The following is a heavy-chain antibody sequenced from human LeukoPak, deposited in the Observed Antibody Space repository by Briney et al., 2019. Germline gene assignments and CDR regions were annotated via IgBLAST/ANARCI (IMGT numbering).Heavy chain of an antibody. CDR2: INPNSGGT. V-gene: IGHV1-2*02. J-gene: IGHJ4*02. D-gene: IGHD3-10*01. Sequence: ASVKVSCKASGYTFTGYYMHWMRQAPGQGLEWMGWINPNSGGTNYAQKFQGRVTMTRDTSISTAYMELSRLRSDDTAVYYCARTMVRGSKKADSFDYWGQGTLVTVSS. CDR1: GYTFTGYY. CDR3: ARTMVRGSKKADSFDY.